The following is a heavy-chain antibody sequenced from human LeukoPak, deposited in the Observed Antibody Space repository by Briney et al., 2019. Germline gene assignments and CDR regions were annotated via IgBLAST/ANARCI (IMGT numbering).Heavy chain of an antibody. V-gene: IGHV4-39*01. J-gene: IGHJ4*02. CDR2: IYYSGST. CDR3: ARLDVGATSPSYYFDY. D-gene: IGHD1-26*01. CDR1: GGSISSSSYY. Sequence: TSETLSLTCIVSGGSISSSSYYWGWIRQPPGKGLEWIGSIYYSGSTYYNPSLKSRVTISVGTSKNQFSLKLSSVTAADTAVYYCARLDVGATSPSYYFDYWGQGTLVTVSS.